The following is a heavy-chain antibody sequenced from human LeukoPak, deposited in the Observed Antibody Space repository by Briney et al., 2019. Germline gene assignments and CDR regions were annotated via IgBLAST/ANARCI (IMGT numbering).Heavy chain of an antibody. CDR3: ATNCSSTSCYYY. V-gene: IGHV3-23*01. CDR2: ISGSSSSK. Sequence: GGSLRLSCAASGFTFSNYAMSWVRQAPGKGLEWVSAISGSSSSKYYADSVKGRFTISRDNAKNTLYLQMNSLRAEDTAIYFCATNCSSTSCYYYWGQGTLVTVSS. D-gene: IGHD2-2*01. J-gene: IGHJ4*02. CDR1: GFTFSNYA.